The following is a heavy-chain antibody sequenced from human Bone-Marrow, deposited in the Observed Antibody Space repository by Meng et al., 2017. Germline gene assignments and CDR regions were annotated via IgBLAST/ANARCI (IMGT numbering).Heavy chain of an antibody. Sequence: GQRVESGGGPVKPGGSLELSCAASGSTFSRYSMNWVRQAPGKGLEWVSSISSSSSYIYYADSVKGRFTISRDNAKNSLYLQMNSLRAEDTAVYYCAGIWVGATIRDYWGQGTLVTVSS. V-gene: IGHV3-21*01. CDR3: AGIWVGATIRDY. D-gene: IGHD1-26*01. J-gene: IGHJ4*02. CDR2: ISSSSSYI. CDR1: GSTFSRYS.